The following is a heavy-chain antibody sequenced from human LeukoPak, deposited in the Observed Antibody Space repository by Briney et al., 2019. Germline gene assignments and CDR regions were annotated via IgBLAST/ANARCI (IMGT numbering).Heavy chain of an antibody. Sequence: SETLSLTCTVSSGPISSSSYYGGWSRQPLGKGLEWIGSRFYSGSTYYNPSLKSRVTISVDTSKNQFSLKLRSVAAADTAVYYCARHGIDYYDSSGYSNWFDPWGQGTLVTVSS. CDR2: RFYSGST. J-gene: IGHJ5*02. CDR1: SGPISSSSYY. D-gene: IGHD3-22*01. CDR3: ARHGIDYYDSSGYSNWFDP. V-gene: IGHV4-39*01.